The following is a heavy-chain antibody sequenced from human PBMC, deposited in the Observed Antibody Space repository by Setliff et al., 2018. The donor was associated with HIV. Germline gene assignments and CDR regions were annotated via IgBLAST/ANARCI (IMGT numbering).Heavy chain of an antibody. D-gene: IGHD3-16*01. CDR3: ARLSAGPHSGGGYFYYMDV. CDR2: YYPSGGT. CDR1: GLSMSYNY. Sequence: LSLTCTVSGLSMSYNYWTWIRQSPGKGLEWIGRYYPSGGTNYNPSLKSRVTLSVDTSKNHFSLRLTSVTAADTAVYYCARLSAGPHSGGGYFYYMDVWGKGTTVTVSS. J-gene: IGHJ6*03. V-gene: IGHV4-4*07.